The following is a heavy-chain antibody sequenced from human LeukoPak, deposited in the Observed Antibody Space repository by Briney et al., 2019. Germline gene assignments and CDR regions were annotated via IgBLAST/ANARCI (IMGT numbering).Heavy chain of an antibody. J-gene: IGHJ4*02. CDR3: ASGPGSGSYFDFDY. Sequence: GASVRVSCTASGCTLSSYGVSCGRRAPGQELEWMGWISDHNGNTNYAKNLQRRVTITIDTYTSTTYMELRSLRSDDRAVYYCASGPGSGSYFDFDYWGQGTLVTVSS. CDR2: ISDHNGNT. V-gene: IGHV1-18*01. CDR1: GCTLSSYG. D-gene: IGHD1-26*01.